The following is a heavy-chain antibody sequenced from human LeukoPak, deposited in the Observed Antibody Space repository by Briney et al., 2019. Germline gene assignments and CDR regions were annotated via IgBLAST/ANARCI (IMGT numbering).Heavy chain of an antibody. CDR2: IYSSGST. CDR1: GASVSNYD. CDR3: ARPRYHEDWYFDL. D-gene: IGHD2-2*01. Sequence: SETLSLTCTVSGASVSNYDWSWIRQPPGKGLEWIGYIYSSGSTNYNPSLKSRVTISVDTSKNQFSLKLSSVTAADTAVYYCARPRYHEDWYFDLWGRGTLVTVSS. V-gene: IGHV4-59*02. J-gene: IGHJ2*01.